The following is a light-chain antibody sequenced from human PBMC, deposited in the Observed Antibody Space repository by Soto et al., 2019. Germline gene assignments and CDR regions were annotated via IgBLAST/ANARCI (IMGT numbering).Light chain of an antibody. CDR1: SSDVGGYDY. CDR3: SSYAGSNNLRM. V-gene: IGLV2-8*01. Sequence: QSALTQPPSASGSLGQSVTISCAGTSSDVGGYDYVSWYQQHPGKAPKLIIYEVNKRPSGVPDRFSGSKSANTASLTVSGLQAEDEADYYCSSYAGSNNLRMFGGGTKLTVL. CDR2: EVN. J-gene: IGLJ3*02.